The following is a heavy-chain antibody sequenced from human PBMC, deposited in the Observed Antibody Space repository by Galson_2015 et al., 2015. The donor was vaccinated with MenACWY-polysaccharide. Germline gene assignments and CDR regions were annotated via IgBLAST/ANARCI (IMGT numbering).Heavy chain of an antibody. J-gene: IGHJ6*02. D-gene: IGHD3-10*01. V-gene: IGHV3-9*01. Sequence: SLRLSCAASGFTFDDYAMHWVRQVPGKGLEWVSSISWNGVYIGYGDSVKGRFTISRDNAKNSLFLEMNSLRGGDTALYYCAKAVTYGSGSYNRYHGMDVWGQGTTVTVSS. CDR3: AKAVTYGSGSYNRYHGMDV. CDR1: GFTFDDYA. CDR2: ISWNGVYI.